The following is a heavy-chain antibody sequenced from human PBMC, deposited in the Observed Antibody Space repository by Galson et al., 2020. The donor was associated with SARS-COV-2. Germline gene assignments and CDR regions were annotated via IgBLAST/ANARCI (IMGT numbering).Heavy chain of an antibody. D-gene: IGHD6-19*01. CDR2: ISYDGSNK. CDR3: AISVAGTLCSFDY. Sequence: GESLKISCAASGFTFSSYAMHWVRQAPGKGLEWVAVISYDGSNKYYADSVKGRFTISRDNSKNTLYLQMNSLRAEDTAVYYCAISVAGTLCSFDYWGQGTLVTVSS. J-gene: IGHJ4*02. V-gene: IGHV3-30-3*01. CDR1: GFTFSSYA.